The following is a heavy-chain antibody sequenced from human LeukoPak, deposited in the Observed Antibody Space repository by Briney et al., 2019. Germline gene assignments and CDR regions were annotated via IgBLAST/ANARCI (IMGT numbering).Heavy chain of an antibody. J-gene: IGHJ4*02. V-gene: IGHV5-51*01. CDR1: GYSFTSYW. CDR3: AKPGRNGSYSYFDY. Sequence: GESLKISCKGSGYSFTSYWIAWVRQMPGKGLEWMGVIKPDDSNTRYSPSFQGQVTISADKSISTAYLQWSSPKASHTAMYYCAKPGRNGSYSYFDYWGQGTLVTVSS. D-gene: IGHD1-26*01. CDR2: IKPDDSNT.